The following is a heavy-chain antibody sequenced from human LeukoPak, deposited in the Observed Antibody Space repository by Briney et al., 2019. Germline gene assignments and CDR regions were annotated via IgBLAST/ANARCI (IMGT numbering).Heavy chain of an antibody. CDR1: GFTFSSYA. CDR3: ARDVRRDIVVVPAAAHYGMDV. Sequence: GGSLRLSCAASGFTFSSYAMHWVRQAPGKGLEWVAVISYDGGNKYYADSVKGRFTISRDNSKNTLYLQMNSLRAEDTAVYYCARDVRRDIVVVPAAAHYGMDVWGQGTTVTVSS. CDR2: ISYDGGNK. V-gene: IGHV3-30*04. J-gene: IGHJ6*02. D-gene: IGHD2-2*01.